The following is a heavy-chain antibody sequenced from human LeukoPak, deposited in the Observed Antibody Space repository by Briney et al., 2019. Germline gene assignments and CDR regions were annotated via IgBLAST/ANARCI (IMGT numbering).Heavy chain of an antibody. J-gene: IGHJ5*02. CDR2: IKQDGSEK. Sequence: GGSLRLSCAASGFTSTYYWMSWVRQSPGKGLEWVANIKQDGSEKYYVDSVKGRFTISRDNSKNTLYPQMNSLRAEDTAVYYCARADYSSSSNNWFDPWGQGTLVTVSS. D-gene: IGHD6-13*01. CDR3: ARADYSSSSNNWFDP. CDR1: GFTSTYYW. V-gene: IGHV3-7*01.